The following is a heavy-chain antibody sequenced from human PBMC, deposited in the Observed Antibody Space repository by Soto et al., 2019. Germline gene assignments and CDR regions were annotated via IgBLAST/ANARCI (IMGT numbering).Heavy chain of an antibody. J-gene: IGHJ4*02. CDR3: ARGSSSPYYYGSGSFDY. V-gene: IGHV4-31*03. D-gene: IGHD3-10*01. CDR1: GASISSGGYY. CDR2: IYYSGST. Sequence: QVQLQESGPGLVKPSQTLSLTCTVSGASISSGGYYWSWIRQQPGKGLEWVGYIYYSGSTSYNPSLKRRVTISVDTSNNQFPLKLSSVTAADTAVYYCARGSSSPYYYGSGSFDYWGQGTLVTVSS.